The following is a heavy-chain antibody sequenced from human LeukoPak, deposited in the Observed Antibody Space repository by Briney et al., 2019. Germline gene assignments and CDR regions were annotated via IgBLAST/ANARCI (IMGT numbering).Heavy chain of an antibody. CDR1: GYTFTSYD. CDR2: MNPNSGNT. V-gene: IGHV1-8*01. J-gene: IGHJ4*02. CDR3: ARSISTAMGLFDY. Sequence: ASVKISCKASGYTFTSYDINWVRQATGQGLEWMGWMNPNSGNTGSAQKFQGSVTITADESTSTAYMELSSLRSEDTAVYYCARSISTAMGLFDYWGQGTLVTVSS. D-gene: IGHD5-18*01.